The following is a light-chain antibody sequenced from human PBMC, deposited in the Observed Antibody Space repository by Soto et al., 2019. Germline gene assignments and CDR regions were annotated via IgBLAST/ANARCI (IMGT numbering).Light chain of an antibody. CDR3: QQYGSSPLT. Sequence: EIVLTQSPGTLSLSPGERATLSCRASESVSDNYLAWYQQRSGQAPRLVIYGASSRASAVPDRFSGSGSGADFTLTIRRLEPEDFAVYYCQQYGSSPLTFGGGTKVDMK. V-gene: IGKV3-20*01. J-gene: IGKJ4*01. CDR2: GAS. CDR1: ESVSDNY.